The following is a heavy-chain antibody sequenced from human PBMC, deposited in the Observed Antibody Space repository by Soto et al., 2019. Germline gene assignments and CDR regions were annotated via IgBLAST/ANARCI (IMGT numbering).Heavy chain of an antibody. CDR3: TRIKEWLIRRGFRYSGMDV. CDR2: IGSTAYGAPT. V-gene: IGHV3-49*04. J-gene: IGHJ6*02. Sequence: PGGSLRLSCTGSGFTFGAYTMSWVRQAPGKGLEWVGSIGSTAYGAPTDVAASVKGRFTISRDDSNGTAYLQMNSLKTEDAAVYYCTRIKEWLIRRGFRYSGMDVWGQGTTVTVSS. D-gene: IGHD6-19*01. CDR1: GFTFGAYT.